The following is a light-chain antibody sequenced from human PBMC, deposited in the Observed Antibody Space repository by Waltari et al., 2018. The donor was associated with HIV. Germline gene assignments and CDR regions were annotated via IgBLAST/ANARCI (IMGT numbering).Light chain of an antibody. CDR3: SAYAGSNTGF. Sequence: HSALTQPPSASGSPGQSVTISCTGTSNDIGLYDFVSWYQHHPGKAPKLLLYEVSERPSGVPDRFSGSKYKNTASLTISGLQAEDEGDYSCSAYAGSNTGFFGGGTKLTVL. V-gene: IGLV2-8*01. CDR2: EVS. CDR1: SNDIGLYDF. J-gene: IGLJ2*01.